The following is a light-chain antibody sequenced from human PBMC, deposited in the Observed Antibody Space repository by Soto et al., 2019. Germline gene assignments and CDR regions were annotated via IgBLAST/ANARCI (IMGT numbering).Light chain of an antibody. CDR3: EQYGTSPLT. CDR1: QSVSSN. CDR2: GAS. J-gene: IGKJ4*01. V-gene: IGKV3-20*01. Sequence: TQPTGTLSVPPGERARQPGGASQSVSSNLAWYQQKPGQAPRLLIYGASTRATGIPARFSGSGSVTDLTLTISRLEPEDCAVYYCEQYGTSPLTFGGGTKVDIK.